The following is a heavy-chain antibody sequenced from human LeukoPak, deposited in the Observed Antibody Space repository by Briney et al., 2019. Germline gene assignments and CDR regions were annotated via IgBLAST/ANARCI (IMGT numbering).Heavy chain of an antibody. V-gene: IGHV1-2*02. CDR2: INPNSGGT. J-gene: IGHJ6*03. CDR1: GYTFTGYY. Sequence: ASVKVSCKASGYTFTGYYMHWVRQAPGQGLEWMGWINPNSGGTNYAQKFQGRVTMSVDTSKNQFSLKLSSVTAADTAVYYCARGGGSGSYYGNLRYYMDVWGKGTTVTISS. CDR3: ARGGGSGSYYGNLRYYMDV. D-gene: IGHD3-10*01.